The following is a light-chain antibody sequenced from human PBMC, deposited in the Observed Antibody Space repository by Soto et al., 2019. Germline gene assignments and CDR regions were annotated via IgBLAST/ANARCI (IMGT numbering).Light chain of an antibody. CDR3: QSYDSSLSGWV. J-gene: IGLJ3*02. V-gene: IGLV1-40*01. Sequence: QSVLTQPHSVSGAPEQRGTISCTGSSSNIGAGYDVHWYQQLPGTAPKLLIYGNSNRPSGVPDRFSGSKSGTSASLAITGLRAEDEADYYCQSYDSSLSGWVFGGGTKLTVL. CDR1: SSNIGAGYD. CDR2: GNS.